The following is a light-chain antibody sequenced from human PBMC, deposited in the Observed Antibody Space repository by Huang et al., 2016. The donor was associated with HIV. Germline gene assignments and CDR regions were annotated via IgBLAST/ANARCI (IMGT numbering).Light chain of an antibody. CDR2: GAC. CDR3: QQYESWPPLT. Sequence: EIVMTQSPDTLSVSPGERATLSCRASQSVSNKLAWYQQKPGQAPRPRLHGACTRATGVPASFSGGGSGTEFTLTISSLQSEDCGVYYCQQYESWPPLTFGGGTKVEIK. V-gene: IGKV3-15*01. CDR1: QSVSNK. J-gene: IGKJ4*01.